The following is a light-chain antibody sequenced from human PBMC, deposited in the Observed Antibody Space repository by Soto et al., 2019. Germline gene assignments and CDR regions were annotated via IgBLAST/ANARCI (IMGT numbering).Light chain of an antibody. Sequence: EIILTQSPATLSLSPGDRATLSCRASQSVSSYLAWYQQKPGQAPRLLIYGASSRATGIPDRFSGSGSGTDFTLTINRLEPEDFAVYYCQQYGSSLYTFGQGTKVDIK. V-gene: IGKV3-20*01. J-gene: IGKJ2*01. CDR1: QSVSSY. CDR2: GAS. CDR3: QQYGSSLYT.